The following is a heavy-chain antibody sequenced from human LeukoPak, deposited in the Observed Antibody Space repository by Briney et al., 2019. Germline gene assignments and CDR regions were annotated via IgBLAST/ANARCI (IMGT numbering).Heavy chain of an antibody. V-gene: IGHV1-18*01. CDR3: ARDPYDFWSGYSYYYGMDV. Sequence: VSVKVSCKASGYTFTSYGISWVRQAPGQGLEWMGWISAYNGNTNYAQKLQGRVTMTTDTSTSTAYMELRSLRSDDTAVYYCARDPYDFWSGYSYYYGMDVWGQGTTVTVSS. J-gene: IGHJ6*02. CDR1: GYTFTSYG. CDR2: ISAYNGNT. D-gene: IGHD3-3*01.